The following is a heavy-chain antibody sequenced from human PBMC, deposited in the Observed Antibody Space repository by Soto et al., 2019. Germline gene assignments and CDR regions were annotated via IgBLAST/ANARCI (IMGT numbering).Heavy chain of an antibody. J-gene: IGHJ4*02. CDR1: GVSISSGSYY. CDR2: IYDSGNT. CDR3: ARHWAVAAPFDY. Sequence: PSETLSLTCTVSGVSISSGSYYWSWIRQHPRKGLEWIGYIYDSGNTYYNPSLKSQITISLDTSANQFSLKLSSVTAADTAVYYCARHWAVAAPFDYSGQGSLVTVSS. V-gene: IGHV4-31*01. D-gene: IGHD6-13*01.